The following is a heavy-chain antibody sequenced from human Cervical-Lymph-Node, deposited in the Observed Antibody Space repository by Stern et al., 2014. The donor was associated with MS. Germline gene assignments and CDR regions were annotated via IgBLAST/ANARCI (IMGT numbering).Heavy chain of an antibody. CDR3: ARESYGSGMSWFDP. V-gene: IGHV1-69*01. D-gene: IGHD3-10*01. CDR1: GGTFSSYA. J-gene: IGHJ5*02. CDR2: IIPLFGTT. Sequence: VQLVESGAEVKKPGSSVKVSCKASGGTFSSYAISWVRQAPGQGLEWMGGIIPLFGTTNYAEKCQGRVTLTADESTSTAYMELSSLRSEDTAVYYCARESYGSGMSWFDPWGQGTLVTVSS.